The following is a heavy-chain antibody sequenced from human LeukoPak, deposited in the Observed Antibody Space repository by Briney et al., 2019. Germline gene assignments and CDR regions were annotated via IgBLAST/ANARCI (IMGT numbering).Heavy chain of an antibody. CDR2: TGADGGK. Sequence: QPGGSLRLSCGASGFTFSSYDMHWVRQAAGKCLEWVSATGADGGKYFLDSVKGRFTISRENAKNSLYLQMNSLRVGDTAVYYCVRLCYDSSVGDYYGLDVWGQGTTVTVSS. J-gene: IGHJ6*02. V-gene: IGHV3-13*04. CDR3: VRLCYDSSVGDYYGLDV. D-gene: IGHD3-22*01. CDR1: GFTFSSYD.